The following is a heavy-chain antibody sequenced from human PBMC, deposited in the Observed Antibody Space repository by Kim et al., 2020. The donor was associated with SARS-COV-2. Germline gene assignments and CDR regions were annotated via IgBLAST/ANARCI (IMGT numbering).Heavy chain of an antibody. J-gene: IGHJ4*02. CDR1: GFTFSSYG. D-gene: IGHD2-15*01. CDR3: ARDMAAAAVGGDY. Sequence: GGSLRLSCAASGFTFSSYGMHWVRQAPGKGLEWVAVIWYDGSNKYYADSVKGRFTISRDNSKNTLYLQMNSLRAEDTAVYYCARDMAAAAVGGDYWGQGTLVTVSS. V-gene: IGHV3-33*01. CDR2: IWYDGSNK.